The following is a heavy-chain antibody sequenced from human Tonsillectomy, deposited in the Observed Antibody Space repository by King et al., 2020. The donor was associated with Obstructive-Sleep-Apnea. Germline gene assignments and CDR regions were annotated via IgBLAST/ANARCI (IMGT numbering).Heavy chain of an antibody. V-gene: IGHV4-59*08. J-gene: IGHJ4*02. CDR2: IYYSVRT. CDR1: GGSIYSYY. Sequence: VQLQESGPGLVKPSETLSLTCSVSGGSIYSYYWTWIRQPPGKELEWIGYIYYSVRTSNNPSLKSRVIISVDTSKNQFSLELSSVTAADTAMYYCARHSSCDYPLFDYWGQGTVVTVSS. CDR3: ARHSSCDYPLFDY. D-gene: IGHD3-22*01.